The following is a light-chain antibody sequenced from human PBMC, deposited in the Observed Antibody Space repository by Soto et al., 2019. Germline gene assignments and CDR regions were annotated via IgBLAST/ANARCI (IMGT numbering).Light chain of an antibody. J-gene: IGKJ2*01. CDR1: QSVSSSY. CDR3: QQYGSSPPDT. CDR2: GAS. Sequence: EIVWTQSPGTLSLSPGEIATLSCRASQSVSSSYLAWYQQKPGQAPRLLIYGASSRATGIPDRFSGSGSGKDFTITISRLEPEDFAVYYCQQYGSSPPDTVGQGTKLEIK. V-gene: IGKV3-20*01.